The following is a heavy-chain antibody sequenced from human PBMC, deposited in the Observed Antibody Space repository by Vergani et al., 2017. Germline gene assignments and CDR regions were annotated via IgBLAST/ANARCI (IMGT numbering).Heavy chain of an antibody. Sequence: VQLVESGGGLVQPGGSLRLSCAASGFTVSSNYMSWVRQAPGKGLEWIGEINHSGSTNYNPSLKSRVTISVDTSKNQFSLKLSSVTAADTAVYYCARGLGGYYDSSGYFRYWGQGTLVTVSS. J-gene: IGHJ4*02. CDR2: INHSGST. V-gene: IGHV4-34*01. CDR1: GFTVSSNY. CDR3: ARGLGGYYDSSGYFRY. D-gene: IGHD3-22*01.